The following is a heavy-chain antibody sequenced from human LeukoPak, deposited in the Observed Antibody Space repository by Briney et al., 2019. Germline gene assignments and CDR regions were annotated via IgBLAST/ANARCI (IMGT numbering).Heavy chain of an antibody. Sequence: GGSLRLSCAASGFTFSSYAMHWVRQAPGKGLEYVSAISSNGGSTYYANSVKGRFTISRDNSKNMLYLQMNSLRAEDTAMYYCAKVSEGMYYFDFWGQGALVTVSS. CDR1: GFTFSSYA. CDR3: AKVSEGMYYFDF. V-gene: IGHV3-64*01. CDR2: ISSNGGST. J-gene: IGHJ4*02.